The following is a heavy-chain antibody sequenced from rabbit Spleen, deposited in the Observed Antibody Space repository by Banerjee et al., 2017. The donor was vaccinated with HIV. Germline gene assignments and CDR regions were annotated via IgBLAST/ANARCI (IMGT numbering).Heavy chain of an antibody. D-gene: IGHD1-1*01. V-gene: IGHV1S45*01. CDR1: GFDFSSSYW. Sequence: QEQLVESGGGLVQPGGSLKLSCTASGFDFSSSYWMAWVRQAPGKGLEWISCIAGSSSGFTYSATWAKGRFTISKTSSTTVTLQMTSLTVADTATYFCARDTSSSFSSYGMDLWGPGTLVTVS. CDR2: IAGSSSGFT. CDR3: ARDTSSSFSSYGMDL. J-gene: IGHJ6*01.